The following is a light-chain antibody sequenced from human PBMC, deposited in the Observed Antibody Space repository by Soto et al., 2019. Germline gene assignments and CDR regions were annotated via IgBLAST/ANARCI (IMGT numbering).Light chain of an antibody. Sequence: DIQMTQSPSSVSASVGDRVTITCRASQGISSRLAWYQEKPGKAPKLLIYKASGLESGVPSRFSGSGSGTEFTLTITSLQPDDFATYYCQQYNSYPITFGQGTRLEIK. CDR2: KAS. CDR3: QQYNSYPIT. V-gene: IGKV1-5*03. J-gene: IGKJ5*01. CDR1: QGISSR.